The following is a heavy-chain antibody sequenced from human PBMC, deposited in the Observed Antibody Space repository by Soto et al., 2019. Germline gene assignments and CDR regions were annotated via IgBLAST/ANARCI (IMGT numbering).Heavy chain of an antibody. V-gene: IGHV1-18*01. D-gene: IGHD3-3*01. CDR2: ISAYNGNT. J-gene: IGHJ6*02. CDR3: ARDPAKVTIFGARYYGMDV. Sequence: ASVKVSCKASGYTFTSYGISWVRQAPGQGLEWVGWISAYNGNTNYAQKLQGRVTMTTDTSTSTAYMELRSLRSDDTAVCYCARDPAKVTIFGARYYGMDVWGQGTTVTVSS. CDR1: GYTFTSYG.